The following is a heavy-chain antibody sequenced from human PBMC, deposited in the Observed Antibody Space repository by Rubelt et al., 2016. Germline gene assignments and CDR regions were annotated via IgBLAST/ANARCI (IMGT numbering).Heavy chain of an antibody. CDR1: GGSISSYY. J-gene: IGHJ5*02. CDR2: INHSGTT. Sequence: QVQLQESGPGLVKPSETLSLTCAVSGGSISSYYWSWIRQPPGKGLEWIGEINHSGTTNYNPSLKSRVTISVDTSKNQFSLGLTSVTAADTAVYYCARDRASGSLTAWFDPWGQGTLVTVSS. V-gene: IGHV4-59*12. CDR3: ARDRASGSLTAWFDP. D-gene: IGHD5-12*01.